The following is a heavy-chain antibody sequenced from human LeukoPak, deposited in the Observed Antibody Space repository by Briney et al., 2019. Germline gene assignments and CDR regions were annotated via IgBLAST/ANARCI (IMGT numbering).Heavy chain of an antibody. CDR3: ARDYGGSSPFDY. V-gene: IGHV3-48*03. CDR2: ISSSDSTI. D-gene: IGHD4-23*01. J-gene: IGHJ4*02. CDR1: GFTFSSYE. Sequence: GGSLRLSCAASGFTFSSYEMHWVRQAPGKGLEWVSYISSSDSTIYYADSVTGRFTISRDNAKNSLYLQMNSLRAEDTAVYYCARDYGGSSPFDYWGQGTLVTVSS.